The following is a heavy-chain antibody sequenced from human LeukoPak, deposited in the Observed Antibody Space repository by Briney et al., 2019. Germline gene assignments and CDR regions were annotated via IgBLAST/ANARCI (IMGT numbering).Heavy chain of an antibody. CDR2: IYYSGST. J-gene: IGHJ4*02. V-gene: IGHV4-59*01. D-gene: IGHD5-12*01. Sequence: SETLSLTCTVSGGSISSYYWSWIRQPPGKGLEWIGYIYYSGSTNYNPSLKSRVTISVDTSKNQFSLKRSSVTAADTAVYYCARDMTGIYVDIVATMGFDYWGQGTLVTVSS. CDR1: GGSISSYY. CDR3: ARDMTGIYVDIVATMGFDY.